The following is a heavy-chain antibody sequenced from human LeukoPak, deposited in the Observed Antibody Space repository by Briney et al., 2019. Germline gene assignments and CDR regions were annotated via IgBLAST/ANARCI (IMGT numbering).Heavy chain of an antibody. CDR1: GGSISSGGYY. V-gene: IGHV4-31*03. CDR2: IYYSGST. J-gene: IGHJ6*02. CDR3: ARGPEAGRFYYGMDV. D-gene: IGHD3-3*01. Sequence: SETLSLTCTVSGGSISSGGYYWSWIRQHPGKGLEWIGYIYYSGSTYYNPSLKSRVTISVDTSKNQFSLKLSSVTAADTAVYYCARGPEAGRFYYGMDVWGQGTTVTVSS.